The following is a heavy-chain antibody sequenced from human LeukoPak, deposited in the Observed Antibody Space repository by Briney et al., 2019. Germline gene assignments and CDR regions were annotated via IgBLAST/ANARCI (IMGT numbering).Heavy chain of an antibody. CDR1: GGSFSGYY. CDR2: INHSGST. Sequence: PSETLSLTCAVYGGSFSGYYWSWIRQPPGKGLEWIGEINHSGSTNYNPSLKSRVTISVDTSKNQFSLKLSSVTAADTAVYYCARAVFAQLYLSYYYYMDVWGKGTTVTISS. V-gene: IGHV4-34*01. D-gene: IGHD2-2*02. CDR3: ARAVFAQLYLSYYYYMDV. J-gene: IGHJ6*03.